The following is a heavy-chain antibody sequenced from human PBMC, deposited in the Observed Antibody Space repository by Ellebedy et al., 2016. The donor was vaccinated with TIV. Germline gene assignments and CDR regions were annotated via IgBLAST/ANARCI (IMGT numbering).Heavy chain of an antibody. D-gene: IGHD3-10*01. Sequence: MPSETLSLTCTVSGCTISSYYWSWIRQPPGRGLEWIGYIHYSGSTKYNPSLMSRVTISVDTSKNQVSLSLSSVTAADTAVYYCARCRVMRNPGDHFYYGMNIWGQGTTVTVSS. CDR2: IHYSGST. CDR1: GCTISSYY. J-gene: IGHJ6*02. CDR3: ARCRVMRNPGDHFYYGMNI. V-gene: IGHV4-59*08.